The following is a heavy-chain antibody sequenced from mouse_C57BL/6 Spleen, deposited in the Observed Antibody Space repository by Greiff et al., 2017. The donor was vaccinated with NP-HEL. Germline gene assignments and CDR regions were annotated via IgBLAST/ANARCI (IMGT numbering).Heavy chain of an antibody. CDR3: TRYGYDGDYYAMDY. J-gene: IGHJ4*01. CDR2: IYPGNSDT. CDR1: GYTFTSYW. V-gene: IGHV1-5*01. D-gene: IGHD2-2*01. Sequence: VQLQQSGTVLARPGASVKMSCKTSGYTFTSYWMPWVKQRPGQGLEWIGAIYPGNSDTSYNQKFKGKAKLTAVTSASTAYMELSSLTNEDSAVYYCTRYGYDGDYYAMDYWGQGTSVTVSS.